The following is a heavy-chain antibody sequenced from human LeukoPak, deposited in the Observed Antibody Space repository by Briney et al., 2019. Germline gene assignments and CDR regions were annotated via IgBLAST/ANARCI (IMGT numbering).Heavy chain of an antibody. CDR3: AREAKESSGMDV. CDR1: GFTFSNYW. CDR2: IKQDESEK. Sequence: GGSLRLSCAASGFTFSNYWMSWVRQAPGKGLEWVANIKQDESEKHYVDSVKGRFTTSRDNAKKSLYLQMNSLRAEDTAVYYCAREAKESSGMDVWGKGTTVTVSS. V-gene: IGHV3-7*03. J-gene: IGHJ6*04.